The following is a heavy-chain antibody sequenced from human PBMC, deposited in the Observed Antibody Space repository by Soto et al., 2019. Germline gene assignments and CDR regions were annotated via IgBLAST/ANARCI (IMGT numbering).Heavy chain of an antibody. D-gene: IGHD6-13*01. V-gene: IGHV3-13*04. CDR1: GFTFSTYD. CDR2: IGTAGDT. J-gene: IGHJ6*01. Sequence: EVQLVESGGDLVQPGGSLRLSCAASGFTFSTYDMHWVRQATGKRLEWVSGIGTAGDTDYSGSVKGRFTISRENAKNSLYLQMNSLGAEDTAVYYCVGQEKRLVWMNSYYYYGMDVWGQGTTVTVSS. CDR3: VGQEKRLVWMNSYYYYGMDV.